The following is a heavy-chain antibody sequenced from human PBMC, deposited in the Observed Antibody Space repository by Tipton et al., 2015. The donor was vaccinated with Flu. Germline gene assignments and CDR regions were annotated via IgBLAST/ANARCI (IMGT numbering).Heavy chain of an antibody. Sequence: SLRLSCAASGFTFSTYWMHWVRQAPGKGLVWVSRISSDGSSTIYADSVKGRFSISRDNTKNTLYLQMNSLRAEDTAVYYCARIGGSGSFCPGGQGTLVTVSS. CDR2: ISSDGSST. J-gene: IGHJ4*02. CDR1: GFTFSTYW. CDR3: ARIGGSGSFCP. D-gene: IGHD3-10*01. V-gene: IGHV3-74*01.